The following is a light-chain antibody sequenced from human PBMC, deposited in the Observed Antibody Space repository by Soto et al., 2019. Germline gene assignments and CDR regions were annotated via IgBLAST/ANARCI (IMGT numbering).Light chain of an antibody. J-gene: IGLJ1*01. CDR2: END. CDR1: SSNIANNY. Sequence: SSNIANNYVSWTQQLPGTAPKLPLYENDKRPSGIPDRFSGSKSGTSATLGITGLQTGDEADYYCGTWDSSLSAYAVGPVSEATVL. V-gene: IGLV1-51*02. CDR3: GTWDSSLSAYA.